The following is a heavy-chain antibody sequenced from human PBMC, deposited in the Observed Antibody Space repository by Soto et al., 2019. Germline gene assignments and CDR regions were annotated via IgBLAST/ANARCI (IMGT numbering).Heavy chain of an antibody. V-gene: IGHV1-2*02. D-gene: IGHD6-19*01. CDR1: GYCFTGYN. J-gene: IGHJ5*01. CDR2: INPDSGGT. CDR3: AREYSSAWFDF. Sequence: ASVKVSCKASGYCFTGYNIHWVRQAPGQGLEWIGWINPDSGGTNYAQKFQGRVTMTTDTSISTGYMEVDSLRSDDAAVYSCAREYSSAWFDFWG.